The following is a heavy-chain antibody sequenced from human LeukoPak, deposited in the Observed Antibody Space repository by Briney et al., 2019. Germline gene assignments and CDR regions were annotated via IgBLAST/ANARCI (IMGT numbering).Heavy chain of an antibody. Sequence: GGSLRLSCAASGFTFSSYEMNWVRQAPGKGLEWVSYISSSGSTIYYADFVKGRFTISRDNAKNSLYLQMNSLRAEDTAVYYCARDFYDSSGYYHFDYWGQGTLVTVSS. D-gene: IGHD3-22*01. J-gene: IGHJ4*02. V-gene: IGHV3-48*03. CDR2: ISSSGSTI. CDR1: GFTFSSYE. CDR3: ARDFYDSSGYYHFDY.